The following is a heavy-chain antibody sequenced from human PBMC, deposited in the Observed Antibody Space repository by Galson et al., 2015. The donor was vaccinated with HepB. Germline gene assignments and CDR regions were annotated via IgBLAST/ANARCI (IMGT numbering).Heavy chain of an antibody. CDR1: GFTFSSDA. CDR3: GSGPTRYPGWYRGLHKFFQH. Sequence: SLRLSCAASGFTFSSDAMSWVRQAPGKGLEWVSSISGSSTNKYYADSVKGRFTISRDNSKDTLYLQMDSLRPEGTAVYYCGSGPTRYPGWYRGLHKFFQHWGQGTLVTVSS. J-gene: IGHJ1*01. V-gene: IGHV3-23*01. D-gene: IGHD6-19*01. CDR2: ISGSSTNK.